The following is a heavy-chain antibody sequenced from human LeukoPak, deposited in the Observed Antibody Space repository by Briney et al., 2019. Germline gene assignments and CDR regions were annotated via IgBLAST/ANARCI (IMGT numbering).Heavy chain of an antibody. J-gene: IGHJ5*02. CDR2: IYYSGST. Sequence: KPSETLSLTCTVSGGSISSGDYYWRWIRQPPGKGLEWIGYIYYSGSTYYNPSLKSRVTISVDTSKNQFSLKLSSVTAAYTAVYYCARDRGSSGWFDPWGQGTLVTVSS. D-gene: IGHD6-6*01. CDR1: GGSISSGDYY. V-gene: IGHV4-30-4*08. CDR3: ARDRGSSGWFDP.